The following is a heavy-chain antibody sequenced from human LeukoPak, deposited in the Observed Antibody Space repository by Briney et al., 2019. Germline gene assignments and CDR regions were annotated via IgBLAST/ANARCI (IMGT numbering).Heavy chain of an antibody. CDR3: TYSSSSGVLRY. CDR2: IKSKTDGGTT. CDR1: GFTFSNAW. V-gene: IGHV3-15*01. D-gene: IGHD6-6*01. Sequence: GGSLRLSCAASGFTFSNAWMSWVRQAPGKGLEWVGRIKSKTDGGTTDYAAPVKGRFTISRDDSKNTLYLQMNSLKTEDTAVYYCTYSSSSGVLRYWGQGTLVTVSS. J-gene: IGHJ4*02.